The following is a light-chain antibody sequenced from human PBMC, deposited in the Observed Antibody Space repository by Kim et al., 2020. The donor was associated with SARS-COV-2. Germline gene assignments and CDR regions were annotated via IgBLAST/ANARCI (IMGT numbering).Light chain of an antibody. CDR1: NIGSKS. CDR2: YDS. J-gene: IGLJ2*01. CDR3: QVWDSSSDVV. V-gene: IGLV3-21*04. Sequence: SYELTQPPSVSVAPGKTARITCGGNNIGSKSVHWYQQKPGQAPVLVIYYDSDRPSGIPERFSGSNSGNTATLTISRVEAGDEADYYCQVWDSSSDVV.